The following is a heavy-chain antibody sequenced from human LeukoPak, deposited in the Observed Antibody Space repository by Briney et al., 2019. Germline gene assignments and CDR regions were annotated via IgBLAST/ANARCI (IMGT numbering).Heavy chain of an antibody. CDR3: AKEDGGALRYFDWFVSFDY. J-gene: IGHJ4*02. CDR2: ISGSGGST. CDR1: GFTFSSYA. Sequence: PGGSLRLSCAASGFTFSSYAMSWVRQAPGKGLEWVSAISGSGGSTYYADSVKGRFTISRDNSKNTLYLQMNSLRAEDTAVYYCAKEDGGALRYFDWFVSFDYWGQGTLVTVSS. V-gene: IGHV3-23*01. D-gene: IGHD3-9*01.